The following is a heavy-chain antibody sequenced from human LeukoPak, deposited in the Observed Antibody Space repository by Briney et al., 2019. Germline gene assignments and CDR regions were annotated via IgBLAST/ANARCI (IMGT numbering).Heavy chain of an antibody. D-gene: IGHD3-10*01. J-gene: IGHJ4*02. Sequence: GGSLRLSCAASGFTFSNYWMSWVRQAPGKGLEWVANIKQDGSEKYYVDSVKGRFTISRDNAKNSLYLQMNSLRAEDTAVYYYARDYYGSGSYYPLDWGQGTLVTVSS. CDR2: IKQDGSEK. CDR1: GFTFSNYW. V-gene: IGHV3-7*01. CDR3: ARDYYGSGSYYPLD.